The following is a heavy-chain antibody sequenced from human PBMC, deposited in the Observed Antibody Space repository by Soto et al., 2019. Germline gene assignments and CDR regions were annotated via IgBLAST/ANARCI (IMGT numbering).Heavy chain of an antibody. CDR2: NSAYNGNT. V-gene: IGHV1-18*01. D-gene: IGHD3-9*01. Sequence: QVQLVQYGAEMKKPGALAKVSCKASGYTFTSYGISWVRQAPGQGLEWMGWNSAYNGNTNYAQKLQGRVTMTTDTSTSTAYMELRSLRADDTAVYYCARDRARYYDILTGVADIWGQGTMVTVSS. CDR1: GYTFTSYG. CDR3: ARDRARYYDILTGVADI. J-gene: IGHJ3*02.